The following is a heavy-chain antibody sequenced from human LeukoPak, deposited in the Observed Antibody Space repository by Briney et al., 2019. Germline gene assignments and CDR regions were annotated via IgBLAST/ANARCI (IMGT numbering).Heavy chain of an antibody. CDR3: VRTEVSSGSEDY. Sequence: SQTLSLTCTVSGGSLISSAYYWSWIRQPPGKGLEWIGYIYYSGSTYYNPSLKSRVTISLDTSKNQFSLKLSSVTAADTAVYYCVRTEVSSGSEDYWGQGTLVTVSS. CDR2: IYYSGST. J-gene: IGHJ4*02. V-gene: IGHV4-30-4*08. D-gene: IGHD6-19*01. CDR1: GGSLISSAYY.